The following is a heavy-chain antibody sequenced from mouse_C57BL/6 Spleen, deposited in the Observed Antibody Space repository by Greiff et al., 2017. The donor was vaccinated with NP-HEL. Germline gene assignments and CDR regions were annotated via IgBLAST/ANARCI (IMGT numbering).Heavy chain of an antibody. D-gene: IGHD2-5*01. V-gene: IGHV5-9-1*02. Sequence: EVQRVESGEGLVKPGGSLKLSCAASGFTFSSYAMSWVRQTPEKRLEWVAYISSGGDYIYYADTLKGRFTISRDNARNTLYLQMSSLKSEDTAMYYCTREDSNYDFGYWGQGTTLTVSS. CDR2: ISSGGDYI. CDR3: TREDSNYDFGY. J-gene: IGHJ2*01. CDR1: GFTFSSYA.